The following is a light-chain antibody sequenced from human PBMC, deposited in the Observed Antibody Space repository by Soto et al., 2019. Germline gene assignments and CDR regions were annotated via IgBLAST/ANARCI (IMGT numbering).Light chain of an antibody. CDR2: RDS. CDR1: NIGSKN. V-gene: IGLV3-9*01. CDR3: QLWDSSTWV. Sequence: SYELTQPLSVSVALGQTARITCGGNNIGSKNVHWYQQKPGQAPVVVIYRDSNRPSGIPERFSASNSGNTATLTISRAQAGDEADYYCQLWDSSTWVFGGGTKLTVL. J-gene: IGLJ3*02.